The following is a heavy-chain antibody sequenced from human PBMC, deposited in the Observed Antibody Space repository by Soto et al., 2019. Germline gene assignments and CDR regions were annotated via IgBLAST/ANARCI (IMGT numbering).Heavy chain of an antibody. CDR3: ASGGHVDY. CDR2: INEGGSAT. Sequence: PGGSLILSCAASGLPFRSYWMTWVRQAPGKGLEWVANINEGGSATYYVDSVKGRFTISRDNAENSLYLQMNSLRVEDTAVYYCASGGHVDYCGQGTLVTVSS. CDR1: GLPFRSYW. D-gene: IGHD3-16*01. V-gene: IGHV3-7*01. J-gene: IGHJ4*02.